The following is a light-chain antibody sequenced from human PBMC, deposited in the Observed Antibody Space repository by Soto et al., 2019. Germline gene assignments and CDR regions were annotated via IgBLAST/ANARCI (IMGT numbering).Light chain of an antibody. CDR1: QSISNY. J-gene: IGKJ4*01. CDR2: GAS. Sequence: DIQMTQSPFSLPASVGDRVNITCRASQSISNYLNWYQQKLGRAPSLLIHGASSLQGGVPSRFSGSGSGTDFTLTISSLQPDDFTTYYCQQTYSAPITFGGGTKVDIK. V-gene: IGKV1-39*01. CDR3: QQTYSAPIT.